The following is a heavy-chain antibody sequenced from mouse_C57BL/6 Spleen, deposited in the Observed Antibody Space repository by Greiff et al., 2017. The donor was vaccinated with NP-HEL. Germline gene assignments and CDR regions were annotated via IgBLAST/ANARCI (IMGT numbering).Heavy chain of an antibody. D-gene: IGHD1-1*01. V-gene: IGHV6-6*01. CDR3: TRLYYGSLAY. CDR2: IRNKANNHAT. J-gene: IGHJ3*01. CDR1: GFTFSDAW. Sequence: EVKLMESGGGLVQPGGSMKLSCAASGFTFSDAWMDWVRQSPEKGLEWVAEIRNKANNHATYYAESVKGRFNISRYDSKSSVYLQMNSLRAEDAGIYYCTRLYYGSLAYWGQGTLVTVSA.